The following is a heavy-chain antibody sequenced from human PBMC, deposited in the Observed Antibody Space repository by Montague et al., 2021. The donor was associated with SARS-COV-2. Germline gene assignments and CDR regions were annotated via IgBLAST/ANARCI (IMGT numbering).Heavy chain of an antibody. D-gene: IGHD1-14*01. CDR2: IYDGGST. Sequence: SETLSLTCTVSGDSIRNSEYSWGWVRQPPGNGLEWIGNIYDGGSTFYNPSLKSRVTIFVDTSKNQFSLKLNSVTAADTAVYYCATRTRYPQNDFGFWGQGTLVTVSS. V-gene: IGHV4-39*01. CDR3: ATRTRYPQNDFGF. CDR1: GDSIRNSEYS. J-gene: IGHJ4*02.